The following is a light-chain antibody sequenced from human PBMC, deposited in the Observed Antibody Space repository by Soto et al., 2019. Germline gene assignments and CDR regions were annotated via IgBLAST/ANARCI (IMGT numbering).Light chain of an antibody. CDR1: QSVTSN. J-gene: IGKJ4*01. V-gene: IGKV3-11*01. Sequence: EIVLTQSPATLSLSPGERATLSCRASQSVTSNLAWYQQKPGQAPRLLIYDASNRATGIPARFSGSGSGTDLTITISSLEPEDFAVYYCQPRRNWPLTISGGTRVEVK. CDR2: DAS. CDR3: QPRRNWPLT.